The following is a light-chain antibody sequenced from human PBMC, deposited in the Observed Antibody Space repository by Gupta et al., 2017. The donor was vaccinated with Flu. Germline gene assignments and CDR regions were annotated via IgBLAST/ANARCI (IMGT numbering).Light chain of an antibody. CDR3: QQYYSSPQT. Sequence: CKSSQSVLYSSNNENYLALYQQKPGQPPKLLIYWATTRESGVPDRFSGSGSGTDFTLTIGSLQAEDVAVYYCQQYYSSPQTFGQGTKVEIK. V-gene: IGKV4-1*01. CDR1: QSVLYSSNNENY. J-gene: IGKJ1*01. CDR2: WAT.